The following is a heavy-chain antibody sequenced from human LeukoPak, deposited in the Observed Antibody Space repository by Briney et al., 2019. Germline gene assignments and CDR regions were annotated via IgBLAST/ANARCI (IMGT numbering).Heavy chain of an antibody. J-gene: IGHJ4*02. CDR2: INHSGST. D-gene: IGHD3-10*01. Sequence: SETLSLTCAVYGGSFSGYYWSWIRQPPGKGLEWIGEINHSGSTNYNPSLKSRVTISVDTSKNQFSLKLSSVTAVDTAVYYCARELSGITMVRGVIIRYFDYWGQGTLVTVSS. CDR1: GGSFSGYY. V-gene: IGHV4-34*01. CDR3: ARELSGITMVRGVIIRYFDY.